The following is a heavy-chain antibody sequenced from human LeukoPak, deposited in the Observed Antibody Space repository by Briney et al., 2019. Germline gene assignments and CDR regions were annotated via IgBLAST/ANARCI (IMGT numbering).Heavy chain of an antibody. CDR3: AKASSSWLDY. Sequence: QPGRSLRLSCAASGFTFDDYAMHWVRQAPGKGLEWVSGISWNSGSIGYADSVEGRFTISRDNAKNSLYLQMNSLRAEDTALYYCAKASSSWLDYWGQGTLVTVSS. CDR1: GFTFDDYA. V-gene: IGHV3-9*01. D-gene: IGHD6-13*01. CDR2: ISWNSGSI. J-gene: IGHJ4*02.